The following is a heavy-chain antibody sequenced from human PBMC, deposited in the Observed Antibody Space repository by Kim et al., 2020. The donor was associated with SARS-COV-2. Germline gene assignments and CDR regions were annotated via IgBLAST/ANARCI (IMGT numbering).Heavy chain of an antibody. CDR2: ITPHNGDT. D-gene: IGHD2-8*02. J-gene: IGHJ5*02. Sequence: ASVKVSCKSSGYTFSSYAINWVRQAPGQGLEWVGWITPHNGDTTYEQHLQGRVTITTDTSTTTAYLELSSLTSDDTAVYYCATGLVKRPVSILEAWGQGT. CDR1: GYTFSSYA. V-gene: IGHV1-18*01. CDR3: ATGLVKRPVSILEA.